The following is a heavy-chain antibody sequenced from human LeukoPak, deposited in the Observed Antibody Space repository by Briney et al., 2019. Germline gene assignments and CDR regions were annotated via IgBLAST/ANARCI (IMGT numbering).Heavy chain of an antibody. V-gene: IGHV1-2*02. D-gene: IGHD3-22*01. CDR1: GYTFTGYY. CDR2: INPNSGGT. CDR3: AYHYYDSSGYYYYVY. J-gene: IGHJ4*02. Sequence: ASVKVSCKASGYTFTGYYMHWVRQAPGQGLEWMGWINPNSGGTNYAQKFQGRVTMTRDTSISTAYMELSRLRSDDTAVYYCAYHYYDSSGYYYYVYWGQGTLVTVSS.